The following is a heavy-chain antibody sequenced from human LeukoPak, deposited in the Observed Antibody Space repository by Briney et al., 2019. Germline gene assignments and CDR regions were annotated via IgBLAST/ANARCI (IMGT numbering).Heavy chain of an antibody. D-gene: IGHD7-27*01. CDR2: ISGSGGST. V-gene: IGHV3-23*01. CDR1: GFIFRSYA. Sequence: GGSLDFSCAASGFIFRSYALSWVRRFQGKGLEWVSAISGSGGSTYYADSMRGRFTISRDNSKNTLYLQMNSLRVEETAVYYCAKLTGDPNYWGQGTLVTVSS. CDR3: AKLTGDPNY. J-gene: IGHJ4*02.